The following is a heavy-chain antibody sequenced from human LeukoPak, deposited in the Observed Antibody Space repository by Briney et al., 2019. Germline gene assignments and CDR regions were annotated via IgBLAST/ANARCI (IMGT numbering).Heavy chain of an antibody. CDR1: GGSISSYY. CDR2: IYYSGST. V-gene: IGHV4-59*01. D-gene: IGHD3-9*01. J-gene: IGHJ3*02. CDR3: ARDKDYDILTGYYMGAFDI. Sequence: SETLSLTCTVSGGSISSYYWSWIRQPPAKGLEWIGYIYYSGSTNYNPSLKSRVTISVDTSKNQFSLKLSSVTAADTAVYYCARDKDYDILTGYYMGAFDIWGQGTMVTVSS.